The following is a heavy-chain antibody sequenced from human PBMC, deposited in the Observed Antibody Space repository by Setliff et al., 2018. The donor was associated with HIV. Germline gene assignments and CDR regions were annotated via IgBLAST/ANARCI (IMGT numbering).Heavy chain of an antibody. CDR2: VYTSGST. CDR1: GDSISSGSYY. Sequence: LSETLSLTCTVSGDSISSGSYYWSWIRQPAGKGLEWIGHVYTSGSTDYNPSLNSRLTISIDTSRNQFSLRLNSVTAADTAVYFCARVGLAYSGDMDVWGKGTTGTVSS. J-gene: IGHJ6*03. CDR3: ARVGLAYSGDMDV. V-gene: IGHV4-61*09. D-gene: IGHD2-21*01.